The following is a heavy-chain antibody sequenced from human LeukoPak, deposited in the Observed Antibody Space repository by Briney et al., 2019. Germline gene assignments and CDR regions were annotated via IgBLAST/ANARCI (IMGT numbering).Heavy chain of an antibody. CDR3: ARTYSTGWYYFDY. CDR2: ISSSGSSI. Sequence: GGSLRLSCAASGFTFSGYEMNWVRQAPGKGLEWVSYISSSGSSINYAESVKGRFTISRDNAKNSLYLQMNRLRAEDTAVYYCARTYSTGWYYFDYWGQGSLVTVSS. CDR1: GFTFSGYE. J-gene: IGHJ4*02. D-gene: IGHD6-19*01. V-gene: IGHV3-48*03.